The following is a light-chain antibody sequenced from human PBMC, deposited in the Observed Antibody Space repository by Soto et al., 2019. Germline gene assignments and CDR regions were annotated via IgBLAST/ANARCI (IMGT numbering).Light chain of an antibody. CDR3: LRHDDYPLT. Sequence: DIQMTQSPSSLSASVGDRVTITCRASQDIGNYLAWYQQKPGKVPTRLIYDASSLQRGVTSRFSGSGSGTEFTLTIYNLQPKDFATYYCLRHDDYPLTFGGGTRVDI. V-gene: IGKV1-17*02. J-gene: IGKJ4*01. CDR2: DAS. CDR1: QDIGNY.